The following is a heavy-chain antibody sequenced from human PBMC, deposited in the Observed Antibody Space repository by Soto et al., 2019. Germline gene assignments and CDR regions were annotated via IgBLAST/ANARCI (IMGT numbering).Heavy chain of an antibody. J-gene: IGHJ5*02. CDR3: ARLCRTTGTMGHWFDP. Sequence: SETLSLTCTVSGGSISSYYWSWIRQPPGKGLEWIGYIYYSGSTNYNPSLKSRVTISVDTSKNQFSLKLSSVTAADTAVYYCARLCRTTGTMGHWFDPWGQGTLVNVSS. V-gene: IGHV4-59*08. D-gene: IGHD1-1*01. CDR1: GGSISSYY. CDR2: IYYSGST.